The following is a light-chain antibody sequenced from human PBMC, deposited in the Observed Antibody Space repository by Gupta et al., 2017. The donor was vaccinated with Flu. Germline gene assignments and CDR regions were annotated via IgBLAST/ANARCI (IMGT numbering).Light chain of an antibody. CDR1: QSVSSN. CDR2: DAS. Sequence: EVVMTQSPATLPVSPGERATLSCRASQSVSSNLAWYQQKPGQAPRLLIYDASTRATGIPARFSGSGSGTEFTLTISSLQSEDFAVYYCQQYKNWRTFGQGTKVEIK. J-gene: IGKJ1*01. CDR3: QQYKNWRT. V-gene: IGKV3-15*01.